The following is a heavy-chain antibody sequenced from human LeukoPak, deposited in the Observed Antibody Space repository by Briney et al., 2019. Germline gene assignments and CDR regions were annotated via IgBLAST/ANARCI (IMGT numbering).Heavy chain of an antibody. Sequence: GASVKVSCKASGYTFTSYDINWVRQATGQGLEWMGWMNPNSGNTGYAQKFQGRVTMTRNTSISTAYMELSSLRSEDTAVYYCAKIIWFGESNWFDLWGQGTLVTVSS. CDR2: MNPNSGNT. CDR1: GYTFTSYD. J-gene: IGHJ5*02. CDR3: AKIIWFGESNWFDL. V-gene: IGHV1-8*01. D-gene: IGHD3-10*01.